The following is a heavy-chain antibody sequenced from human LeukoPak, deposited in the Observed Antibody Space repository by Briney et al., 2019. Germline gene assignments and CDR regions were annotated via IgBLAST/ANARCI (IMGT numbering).Heavy chain of an antibody. Sequence: GGSLRFSCAASGFTFSSYGMHWVRQAPGKGLEWVAVISYDGSNKYYADSVKGRFTISRDNSKNTLYLQMNSLRAEDTAVYYCAKGGYSGYDLGSQDYYYYYMDVWGKGTTVTISS. CDR2: ISYDGSNK. D-gene: IGHD5-12*01. V-gene: IGHV3-30*18. J-gene: IGHJ6*03. CDR1: GFTFSSYG. CDR3: AKGGYSGYDLGSQDYYYYYMDV.